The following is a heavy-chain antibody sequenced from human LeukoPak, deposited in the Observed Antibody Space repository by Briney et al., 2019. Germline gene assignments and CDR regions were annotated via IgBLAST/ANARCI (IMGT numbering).Heavy chain of an antibody. V-gene: IGHV1-2*02. J-gene: IGHJ4*02. Sequence: ASVKVSCKASGCTFTGYYMHWVRQAPGQGLEWMGWINPNSGGTNYAQKFQGRVTMTRDTSISTAYMELSRLRSDDTAVYYCARVGTVDTAMVTLFGDLYYFDYWGQGTLVTVSS. CDR2: INPNSGGT. D-gene: IGHD5-18*01. CDR1: GCTFTGYY. CDR3: ARVGTVDTAMVTLFGDLYYFDY.